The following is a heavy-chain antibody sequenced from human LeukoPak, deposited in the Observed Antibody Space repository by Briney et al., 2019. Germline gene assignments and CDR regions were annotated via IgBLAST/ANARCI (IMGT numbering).Heavy chain of an antibody. CDR1: GFTFSSYS. J-gene: IGHJ6*03. CDR3: ARGLRVTTGYYYYYMDV. V-gene: IGHV3-21*01. Sequence: GGSLRLSCAASGFTFSSYSMNWVRQAPGKGLEWVSSISSSSSYIYYADSVKGRFTISRDNAKNSLYLQMNSLRAEDTAVYYCARGLRVTTGYYYYYMDVWGKGTTVTVSS. CDR2: ISSSSSYI. D-gene: IGHD2-21*02.